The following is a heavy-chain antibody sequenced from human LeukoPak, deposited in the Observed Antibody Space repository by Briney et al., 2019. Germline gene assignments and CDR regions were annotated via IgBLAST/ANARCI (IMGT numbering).Heavy chain of an antibody. CDR3: ARVVGYIFYYYYYYMDV. CDR2: IYSSGST. J-gene: IGHJ6*03. D-gene: IGHD5-24*01. Sequence: TLSLTCTVSGGSISSGSYYWNWIRQPAGKGLEWIGRIYSSGSTNYNPSLKSRVTISVDTSKNQFSLKLSSVTAADTAVYYCARVVGYIFYYYYYYMDVWGKGTTVTVSS. V-gene: IGHV4-61*02. CDR1: GGSISSGSYY.